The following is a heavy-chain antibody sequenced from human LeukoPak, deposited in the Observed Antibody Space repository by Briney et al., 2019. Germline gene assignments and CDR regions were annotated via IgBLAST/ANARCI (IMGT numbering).Heavy chain of an antibody. D-gene: IGHD6-6*01. Sequence: GRSLRLSCAASGFTFDDYAMHWVRHAPGKGREWVSGISWNSGSIGYADSVKGRFTISRDNAKNSLYLQMNSLRAEDTALYYCAKDIWYSSSSGGFDYWGQGTLVTVSS. CDR3: AKDIWYSSSSGGFDY. CDR2: ISWNSGSI. J-gene: IGHJ4*02. CDR1: GFTFDDYA. V-gene: IGHV3-9*01.